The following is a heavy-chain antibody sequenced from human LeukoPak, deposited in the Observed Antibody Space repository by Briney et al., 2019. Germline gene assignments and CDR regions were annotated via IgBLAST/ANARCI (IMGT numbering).Heavy chain of an antibody. CDR2: ISGDGGST. V-gene: IGHV3-43*02. D-gene: IGHD1-14*01. CDR3: AKDHAEPGPDLSFDY. Sequence: GGSLRLSCAASGFTFDDYAMRWVRHAPGKGLEWVSLISGDGGSTYYADSVKGRFTISRDNSKNSLYLQMNSLRTEDTALYYCAKDHAEPGPDLSFDYWGQGTLVTVSS. J-gene: IGHJ4*02. CDR1: GFTFDDYA.